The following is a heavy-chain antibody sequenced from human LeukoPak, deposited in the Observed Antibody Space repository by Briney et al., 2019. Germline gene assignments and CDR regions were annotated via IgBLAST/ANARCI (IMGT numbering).Heavy chain of an antibody. Sequence: PGGSLRLSCAASGFTFDDYAMHWVRQAPGKGLEWVSLISGDGGSTYYADSVKGRFTISRDNSKNSLYLQMNSLRTEDTALYYSAKDGTFSVTTVPFFDYWGQGTLVTVSS. CDR2: ISGDGGST. D-gene: IGHD4-17*01. CDR1: GFTFDDYA. V-gene: IGHV3-43*02. J-gene: IGHJ4*02. CDR3: AKDGTFSVTTVPFFDY.